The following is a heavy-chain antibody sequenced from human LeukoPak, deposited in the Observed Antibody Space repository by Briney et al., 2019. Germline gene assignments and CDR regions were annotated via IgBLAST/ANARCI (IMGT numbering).Heavy chain of an antibody. D-gene: IGHD4-11*01. CDR1: GFTFSSYA. CDR3: AKSGYSNFFDY. V-gene: IGHV3-23*01. J-gene: IGHJ4*02. Sequence: GGSLRLSCAASGFTFSSYAMNWVRQAPRKGLEWVSTVSGSGGSTYYAGSVKGRFTISRDNSKSTLYLQMNSLRAEDTAVYYCAKSGYSNFFDYWGQGTLVTVSS. CDR2: VSGSGGST.